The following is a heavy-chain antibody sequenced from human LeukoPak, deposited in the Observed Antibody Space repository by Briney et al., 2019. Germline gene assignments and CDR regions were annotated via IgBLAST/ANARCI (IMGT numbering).Heavy chain of an antibody. Sequence: GGSLRLSCAASGFTSSSYAMSWVRQAPGKGLGWVSAISGSGGSTYYADSVKGRFTISRDNSKNTLYLQMNSLRAEDTAVYYCAKDFSVAGREGYWGQGTLVTVSS. J-gene: IGHJ4*02. CDR3: AKDFSVAGREGY. CDR2: ISGSGGST. CDR1: GFTSSSYA. V-gene: IGHV3-23*01. D-gene: IGHD6-19*01.